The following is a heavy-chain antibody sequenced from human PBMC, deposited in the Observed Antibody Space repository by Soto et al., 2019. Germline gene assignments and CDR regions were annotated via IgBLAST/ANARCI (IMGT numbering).Heavy chain of an antibody. D-gene: IGHD5-12*01. V-gene: IGHV3-7*04. CDR1: GFTFRSYW. CDR2: IKHDGSEK. J-gene: IGHJ4*02. CDR3: ARGYSDYVPLAAPFDY. Sequence: GGSLRLSCAASGFTFRSYWMSWVRQAPGKGLEGVANIKHDGSEKYYVDSVKGRFTISRDNAKNSLYLQMSSLRAEDTAVYYCARGYSDYVPLAAPFDYWGQGTLVTVSS.